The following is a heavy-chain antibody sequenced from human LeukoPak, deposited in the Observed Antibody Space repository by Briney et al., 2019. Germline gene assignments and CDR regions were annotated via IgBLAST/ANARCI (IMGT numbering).Heavy chain of an antibody. CDR1: GFTFSSYG. V-gene: IGHV3-30*03. Sequence: PGGSLRLSWAASGFTFSSYGMHWVRQAPVKGLEWVAVISYDGSNKYYADSVKGRFTISRDNSKNTLYLQMNSLRAEDTAVYYCARELLDNYFDYWGQGTLVTVSS. CDR2: ISYDGSNK. D-gene: IGHD2-21*02. CDR3: ARELLDNYFDY. J-gene: IGHJ4*02.